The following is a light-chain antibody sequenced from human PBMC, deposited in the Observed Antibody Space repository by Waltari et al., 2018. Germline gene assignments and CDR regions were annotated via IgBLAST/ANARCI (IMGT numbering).Light chain of an antibody. CDR1: QSIDYY. V-gene: IGKV3-11*01. CDR2: DTS. Sequence: DIVLTQSPATLSVSPGGRATLSCRASQSIDYYLNWYQVRPGQAPRLLIYDTSNRATGIPDRFSGSGSGTDFTLSISNVEPEDFAIYYCHQRSIWGPFGPGT. CDR3: HQRSIWGP. J-gene: IGKJ3*01.